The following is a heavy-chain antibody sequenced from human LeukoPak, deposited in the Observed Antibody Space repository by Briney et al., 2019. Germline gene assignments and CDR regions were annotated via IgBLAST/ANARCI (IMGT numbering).Heavy chain of an antibody. CDR2: INHSGST. J-gene: IGHJ4*02. V-gene: IGHV4-34*01. Sequence: SETLSLTCAVYGGSFSGYFWCWIRQPSGKGLEWSGEINHSGSTNYNPSLKSRGTIPVDTAKNQFSLKLSSVTAADTAVYYCARGHRSSWYSDYWGQGTLVTVSS. CDR1: GGSFSGYF. CDR3: ARGHRSSWYSDY. D-gene: IGHD6-13*01.